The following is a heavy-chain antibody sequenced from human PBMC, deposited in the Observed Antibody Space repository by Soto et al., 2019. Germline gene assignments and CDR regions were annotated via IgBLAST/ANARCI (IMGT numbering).Heavy chain of an antibody. J-gene: IGHJ5*02. D-gene: IGHD6-13*01. CDR1: GFTFSSYS. V-gene: IGHV3-21*01. CDR3: AREDSSSWESSWFDP. CDR2: ISSSSSYI. Sequence: PGGSLRLSCAASGFTFSSYSMNWVRQAPGKGLEWVSSISSSSSYIYYADSVKGRFTISRDNAKNSLYLQMNSLRAEDTAVYYCAREDSSSWESSWFDPWGQGTLVTVSS.